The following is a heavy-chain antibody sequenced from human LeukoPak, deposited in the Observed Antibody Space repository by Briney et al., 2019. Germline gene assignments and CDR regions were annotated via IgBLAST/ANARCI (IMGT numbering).Heavy chain of an antibody. D-gene: IGHD3-3*01. CDR1: GYTFTGYY. CDR3: ARDDFWSGYYCD. CDR2: INLNSGGT. Sequence: ASVKVSCKASGYTFTGYYMHRVRQAPGQGLEWMGWINLNSGGTNYAQKFQGRVTMTRDTSISTAYMELSRLRSDDTAVYYCARDDFWSGYYCDWGQGTLVTVSS. V-gene: IGHV1-2*02. J-gene: IGHJ4*02.